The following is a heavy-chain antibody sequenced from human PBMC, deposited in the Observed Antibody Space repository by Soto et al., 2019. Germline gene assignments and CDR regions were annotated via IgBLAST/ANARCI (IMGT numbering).Heavy chain of an antibody. CDR2: VTPRNGDT. V-gene: IGHV1-8*02. CDR3: ARGPLYLEWLGAYYLDF. J-gene: IGHJ4*02. Sequence: QVQLVQSGAEMKKPGASVKVSCKASGYTFTSYDINWVRQAAGQGPEWMGSVTPRNGDTAFAQKYQGRVTVTSNTSMSTVYMELSNLRSDDTAVYYCARGPLYLEWLGAYYLDFWGQGTLVTVSS. CDR1: GYTFTSYD. D-gene: IGHD3-3*01.